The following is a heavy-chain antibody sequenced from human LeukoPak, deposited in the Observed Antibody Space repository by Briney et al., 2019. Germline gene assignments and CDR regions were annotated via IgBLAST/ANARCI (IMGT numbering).Heavy chain of an antibody. CDR3: ARDYYDSSGFSYFDS. J-gene: IGHJ4*02. CDR1: GGSVSSGSYY. V-gene: IGHV4-61*01. Sequence: SETLSLTCTVSGGSVSSGSYYWSWIRQPPGKGLEWIGYTYYSGSTNYNPSLKSRVTISVDTSKNQFSLKLSSVTAADTAVYYCARDYYDSSGFSYFDSWGRGTLVTVSS. CDR2: TYYSGST. D-gene: IGHD3-22*01.